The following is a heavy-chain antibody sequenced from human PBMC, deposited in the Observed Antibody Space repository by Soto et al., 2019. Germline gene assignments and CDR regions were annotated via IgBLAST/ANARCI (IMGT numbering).Heavy chain of an antibody. CDR2: INHSGST. CDR1: GGSFSGYY. V-gene: IGHV4-34*01. J-gene: IGHJ4*02. D-gene: IGHD2-8*02. Sequence: SETLSLTGAGYGGSFSGYYWTWIRQPPGTGLEWIGEINHSGSTNYNPSLKSRVTISVDTSKNQFSLKLTAVTAADTAVYYCARDKITGLFDYWGQGTLVTVSS. CDR3: ARDKITGLFDY.